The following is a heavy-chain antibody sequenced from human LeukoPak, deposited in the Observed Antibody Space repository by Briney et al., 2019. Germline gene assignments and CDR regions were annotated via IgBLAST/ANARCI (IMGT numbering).Heavy chain of an antibody. V-gene: IGHV3-21*01. J-gene: IGHJ6*03. D-gene: IGHD2-2*01. CDR2: ISSSSSYI. CDR3: ARPTKIPAQESYYYYYYMDV. CDR1: GFTFSSYS. Sequence: GGSLRLSCAASGFTFSSYSMNWVRQAPGKGLEWVSSISSSSSYIYYADSVKGRFTISRDNAKNSLYLQMSSLRAEDTAVYYCARPTKIPAQESYYYYYYMDVWGKGTTVTVSS.